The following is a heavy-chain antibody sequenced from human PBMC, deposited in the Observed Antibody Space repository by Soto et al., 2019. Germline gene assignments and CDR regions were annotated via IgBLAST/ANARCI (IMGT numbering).Heavy chain of an antibody. CDR1: GFTFSSYA. Sequence: GGSLRLSCAASGFTFSSYAMSWVRQAPGKGLEWVSDISGSGGSTYYADSVKGRFTISRDNSKSTVYLELNNLSAEDTAVYHCAKNQGVELVPLATVDWFDPWGQGSVVTVSS. J-gene: IGHJ5*02. D-gene: IGHD1-26*01. V-gene: IGHV3-23*01. CDR3: AKNQGVELVPLATVDWFDP. CDR2: ISGSGGST.